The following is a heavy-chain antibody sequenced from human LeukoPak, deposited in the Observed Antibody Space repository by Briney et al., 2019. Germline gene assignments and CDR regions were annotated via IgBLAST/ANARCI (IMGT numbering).Heavy chain of an antibody. D-gene: IGHD4-11*01. CDR2: IYYSGST. J-gene: IGHJ4*02. V-gene: IGHV4-30-4*08. Sequence: PSETLSLTCTVSGGSISSGDYYWSWIRQPPGKGLEWIGYIYYSGSTYYNPSLKSRVTISVDTSKNRFSLKLSSVTAADTAVYYCASVIYSKMPPGFDYWGQGTLVTVSS. CDR1: GGSISSGDYY. CDR3: ASVIYSKMPPGFDY.